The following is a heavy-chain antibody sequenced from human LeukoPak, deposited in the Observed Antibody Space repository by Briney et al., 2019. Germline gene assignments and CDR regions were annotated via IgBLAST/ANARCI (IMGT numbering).Heavy chain of an antibody. CDR1: GYTFTGYY. CDR2: IIPIFGTA. CDR3: ASNYGSGSYVYYYMDV. Sequence: SVKVSCKASGYTFTGYYMHRVRQAPGQGLEWMGRIIPIFGTANYAQKFQGRVTITTDESTSTAYMELSSLRSEDTAVYYCASNYGSGSYVYYYMDVWGKGTTVTVSS. V-gene: IGHV1-69*05. D-gene: IGHD3-10*01. J-gene: IGHJ6*03.